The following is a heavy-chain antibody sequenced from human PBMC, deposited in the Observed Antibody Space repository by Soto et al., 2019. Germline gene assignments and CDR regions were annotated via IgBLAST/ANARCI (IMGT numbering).Heavy chain of an antibody. J-gene: IGHJ3*02. CDR1: GGSVSSGSYY. CDR2: IYSSGST. V-gene: IGHV4-61*01. D-gene: IGHD2-21*02. Sequence: SETLSLTCTVSGGSVSSGSYYWSWIRQPPGTGLEWIGYIYSSGSTNYNPSLQSRVTISVDTSKNQFSLKLSSVTAADTAVYYCARGNPWYVVVTAQYAFDIWGQGSMLTVSS. CDR3: ARGNPWYVVVTAQYAFDI.